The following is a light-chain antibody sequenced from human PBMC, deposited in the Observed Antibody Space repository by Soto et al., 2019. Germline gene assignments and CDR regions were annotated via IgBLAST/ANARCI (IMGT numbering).Light chain of an antibody. V-gene: IGKV3-15*01. CDR1: QSVNSN. J-gene: IGKJ4*01. Sequence: EIVMTQSPGTLSGSPGERATLSCRASQSVNSNLAWYQQKPGQAPRLLIYGASTRATGIPGRFSGSGSGTDFTLTISRLEPEDFAMYYCQQYGYLVTFGGGTKVDIK. CDR3: QQYGYLVT. CDR2: GAS.